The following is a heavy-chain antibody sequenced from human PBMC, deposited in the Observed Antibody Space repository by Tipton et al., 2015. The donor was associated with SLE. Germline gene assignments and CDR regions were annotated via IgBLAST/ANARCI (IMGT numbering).Heavy chain of an antibody. CDR2: ISNSGSGSTI. CDR3: ARDPFDYGDYEWYFDL. Sequence: SLRLSCGGSGFSFSHYEMNWVRQAPGKGLQWISYISNSGSGSTIYYADAVKGRFTISRDNAKNSLYLQMNSLRAEDTAVYYCARDPFDYGDYEWYFDLWGRGTLVTVSS. V-gene: IGHV3-48*03. CDR1: GFSFSHYE. D-gene: IGHD4-17*01. J-gene: IGHJ2*01.